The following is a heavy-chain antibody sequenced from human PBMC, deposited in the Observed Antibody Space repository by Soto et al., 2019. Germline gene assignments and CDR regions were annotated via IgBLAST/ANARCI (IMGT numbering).Heavy chain of an antibody. CDR1: GYTFTSYD. V-gene: IGHV1-8*01. CDR2: MNPNSGNT. CDR3: ARSGAAAGFNWFDP. Sequence: ASVKVSCEASGYTFTSYDINWVRQATGQGLEWMGWMNPNSGNTGYAQKFQGRVTMTRNTSISTAYMELSSLRSEDTAVYYCARSGAAAGFNWFDPWGQGTLVTVSS. J-gene: IGHJ5*02. D-gene: IGHD6-13*01.